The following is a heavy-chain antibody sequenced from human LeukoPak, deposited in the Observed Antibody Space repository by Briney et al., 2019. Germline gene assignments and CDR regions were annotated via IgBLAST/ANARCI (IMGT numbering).Heavy chain of an antibody. J-gene: IGHJ4*02. CDR1: GFTVSSYG. CDR3: TTIGGYSSLGDY. V-gene: IGHV3-15*01. D-gene: IGHD5-18*01. CDR2: IKIKPDGGTT. Sequence: GGSLRLAWAASGFTVSSYGMHWVRQAAGKGREWVGRIKIKPDGGTTDYAAPVKGGFTISRDASKNTLYLQMNSLKPEDTAVYYCTTIGGYSSLGDYWGQGTLVTVPS.